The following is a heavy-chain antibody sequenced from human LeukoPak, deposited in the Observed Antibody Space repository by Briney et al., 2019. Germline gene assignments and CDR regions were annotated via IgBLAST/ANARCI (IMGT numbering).Heavy chain of an antibody. Sequence: PGGSLRLSYAASGFTFSSYEMNWVRQAPGKGLEWVSYISGTASKIYYADSVKGRFTISRDNAKNSLYLQMNSLRAEDTAVYYCARHVSGRWELFFDSWGQGTLVIVSS. D-gene: IGHD4-23*01. CDR1: GFTFSSYE. CDR3: ARHVSGRWELFFDS. V-gene: IGHV3-48*03. CDR2: ISGTASKI. J-gene: IGHJ4*02.